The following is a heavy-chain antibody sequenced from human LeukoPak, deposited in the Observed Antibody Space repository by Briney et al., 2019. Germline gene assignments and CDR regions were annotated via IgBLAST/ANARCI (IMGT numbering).Heavy chain of an antibody. CDR1: GFTFSSYG. D-gene: IGHD5-18*01. Sequence: GGSLRLSCAASGFTFSSYGMHWVRQAPGKGLEWVAVIWYDGSNKYYADSVKGRFTISRDNSKNTLYLQMNSLRAEDTAVYYCARDSVPLYSYGPRGYYYYGMDVWGQGTTVTVSS. J-gene: IGHJ6*02. V-gene: IGHV3-33*01. CDR3: ARDSVPLYSYGPRGYYYYGMDV. CDR2: IWYDGSNK.